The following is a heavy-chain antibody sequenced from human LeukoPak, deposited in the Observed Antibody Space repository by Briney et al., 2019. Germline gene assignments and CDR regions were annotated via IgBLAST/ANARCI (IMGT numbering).Heavy chain of an antibody. Sequence: PSQTLSLTCTVSGGSISSGSHYWNWIRQPAGKGLEWIGRIYTSGSTNYNPSLKSRVTISVDTSKNQFSLKLNSVTAAGTAVYYCARVARSMSSSSEDCWGQGTLVTVSS. CDR1: GGSISSGSHY. D-gene: IGHD6-13*01. CDR3: ARVARSMSSSSEDC. CDR2: IYTSGST. V-gene: IGHV4-61*02. J-gene: IGHJ4*02.